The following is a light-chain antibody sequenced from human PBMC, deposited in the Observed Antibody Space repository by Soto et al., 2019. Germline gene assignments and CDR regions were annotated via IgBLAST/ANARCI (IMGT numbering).Light chain of an antibody. Sequence: DLQMTQSPSSLSASVGDRVTLTCRASQTIRSYLNWYQQKPGKAPILLIYTATTLQSGVPSRFSGSGSGTDFTLTISSLQPEDFATYYCQQSYTTPPWTFGQGTKVEIK. J-gene: IGKJ1*01. CDR2: TAT. V-gene: IGKV1-39*01. CDR1: QTIRSY. CDR3: QQSYTTPPWT.